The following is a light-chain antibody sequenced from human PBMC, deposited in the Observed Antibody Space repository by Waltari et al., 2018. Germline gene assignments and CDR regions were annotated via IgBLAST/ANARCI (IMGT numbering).Light chain of an antibody. CDR2: EVT. CDR3: CSYAGSGTLV. J-gene: IGLJ2*01. V-gene: IGLV2-23*02. Sequence: QSALTQPASVSGSPGQSITISCTGTSSDVGNYDLVSWYQQHPGKAPKLMIDEVTKRPSWVSNRFSGSKSGNTASLTVSGLQAEDEADYYCCSYAGSGTLVFGGGTKLTVL. CDR1: SSDVGNYDL.